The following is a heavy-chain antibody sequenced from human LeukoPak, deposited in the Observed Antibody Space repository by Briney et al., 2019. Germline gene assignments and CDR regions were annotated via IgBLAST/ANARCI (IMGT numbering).Heavy chain of an antibody. CDR2: ISGSGGST. J-gene: IGHJ4*02. CDR3: AKDPNPYGSGSPIDY. CDR1: GFTFSSYG. Sequence: GGSLRLSCAASGFTFSSYGMSWVRQAPGKGLEWVSAISGSGGSTYYADSVKGRFTISRDNSKNTLYLQMNSLRAEDTAVYYCAKDPNPYGSGSPIDYWGQGTLATVSS. D-gene: IGHD3-10*01. V-gene: IGHV3-23*01.